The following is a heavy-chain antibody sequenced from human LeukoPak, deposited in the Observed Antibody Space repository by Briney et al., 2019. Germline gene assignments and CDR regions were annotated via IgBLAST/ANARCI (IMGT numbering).Heavy chain of an antibody. CDR2: MNPNSGNT. CDR3: ARDCSGGSCYPHHDAFDI. J-gene: IGHJ3*02. CDR1: GYTFTSYD. D-gene: IGHD2-15*01. V-gene: IGHV1-8*01. Sequence: GASVKVSCKASGYTFTSYDINWVRQATGQGLEWMGWMNPNSGNTGYAQKFQGRVTMTRNTSISTAYMELSSLRSEDTAVYYCARDCSGGSCYPHHDAFDIWGQGTMVTVSS.